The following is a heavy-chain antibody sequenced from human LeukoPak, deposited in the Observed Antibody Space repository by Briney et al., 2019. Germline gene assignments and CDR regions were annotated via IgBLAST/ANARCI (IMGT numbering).Heavy chain of an antibody. CDR3: ARDERRYCSSTSCYYLH. CDR1: GGSISSYY. J-gene: IGHJ4*02. V-gene: IGHV4-4*07. CDR2: IYTSGST. Sequence: PSETLSLTCTVSGGSISSYYWSWIRQPAGKGLEWIGRIYTSGSTSYNPSLKSRVTMSVDTSKNQFSLKLSSVTAADTAVYYCARDERRYCSSTSCYYLHWGQGTLVTVSS. D-gene: IGHD2-2*01.